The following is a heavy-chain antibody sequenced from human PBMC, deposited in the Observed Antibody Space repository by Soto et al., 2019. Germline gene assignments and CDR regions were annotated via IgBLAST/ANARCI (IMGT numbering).Heavy chain of an antibody. Sequence: SETLSLTCAVYGGSFSGYYWSWIRQPPGKGLEWIGYIYYSGSTNYNPSLKSRVTISVDTSKNQFSLKLSSVTAADMAVYYCARLKQWLAWFDPWGQGTLVTVSS. J-gene: IGHJ5*02. CDR3: ARLKQWLAWFDP. D-gene: IGHD6-19*01. CDR1: GGSFSGYY. V-gene: IGHV4-59*01. CDR2: IYYSGST.